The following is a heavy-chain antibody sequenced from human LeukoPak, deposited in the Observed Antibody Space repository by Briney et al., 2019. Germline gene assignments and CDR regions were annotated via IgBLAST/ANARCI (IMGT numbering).Heavy chain of an antibody. CDR1: GGSFSAYY. V-gene: IGHV4-34*01. J-gene: IGHJ4*02. CDR3: RVSRYYFDY. CDR2: VNHRGDT. D-gene: IGHD5/OR15-5a*01. Sequence: SETLSLTCAVYGGSFSAYYWSWIRQPPGKGLEWIGEVNHRGDTNYNPSLESRVTMSVDTSKNHFSLKLTSVIAADTAVYYCRVSRYYFDYWGQGALVTVSS.